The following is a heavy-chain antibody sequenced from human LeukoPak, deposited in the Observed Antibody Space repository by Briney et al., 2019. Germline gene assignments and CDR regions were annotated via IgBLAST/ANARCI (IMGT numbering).Heavy chain of an antibody. CDR1: GGSISSGSYY. J-gene: IGHJ3*02. V-gene: IGHV4-61*02. CDR2: IYTSGST. CDR3: ARTYCSSTSCYRAFDI. D-gene: IGHD2-2*01. Sequence: SQTLSLTCTVSGGSISSGSYYWSWIRQPAGKGLKWIGRIYTSGSTNYNPSLKSRVTISVDTSKNQFSLKLSSVTAADTAVYYCARTYCSSTSCYRAFDIWGQGTMVTVSS.